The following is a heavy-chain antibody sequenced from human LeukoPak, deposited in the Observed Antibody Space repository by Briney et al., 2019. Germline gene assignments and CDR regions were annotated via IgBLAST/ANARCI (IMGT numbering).Heavy chain of an antibody. V-gene: IGHV4-4*09. CDR1: GGSISSYY. CDR3: ARRNHYFYYMDV. CDR2: IFPSGSA. Sequence: SETLSLTCTVSGGSISSYYWSWLRQSPVKGLEWIGYIFPSGSAYYNPSLEGRVTISLDTSENQFSMRLSSVTAADTAVYYCARRNHYFYYMDVWGKGTTVTVSS. J-gene: IGHJ6*03.